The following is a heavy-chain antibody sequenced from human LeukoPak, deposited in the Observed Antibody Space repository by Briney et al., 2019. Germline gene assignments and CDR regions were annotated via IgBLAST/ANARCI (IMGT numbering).Heavy chain of an antibody. CDR2: IYTSGST. J-gene: IGHJ5*02. V-gene: IGHV4-61*02. CDR3: ARDLPWFDP. Sequence: SQTLSLTCTISGGSISSGSYYWSWIRRPAGKGLEWIGRIYTSGSTNYNPSLKSRVTISVDTSKNQFSLKLSSVTAADTAVYYCARDLPWFDPWGQGTLVTVSS. CDR1: GGSISSGSYY.